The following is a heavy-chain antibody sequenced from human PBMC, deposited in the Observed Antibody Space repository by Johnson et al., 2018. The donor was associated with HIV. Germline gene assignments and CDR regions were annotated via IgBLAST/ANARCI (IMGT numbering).Heavy chain of an antibody. CDR1: GFTFSSYG. CDR3: AKQYSSSWYGNAFDI. J-gene: IGHJ3*02. D-gene: IGHD6-13*01. CDR2: ISYYGSNK. Sequence: QVQLVESGGGVVQPGRSLRLSCAASGFTFSSYGMHWVRQAPGKGLEWVAVISYYGSNKYYADSAKGRFTISRDNSKNTLYLQMSSLRAEDTALYYCAKQYSSSWYGNAFDIWGQGTMVTVSS. V-gene: IGHV3-30*18.